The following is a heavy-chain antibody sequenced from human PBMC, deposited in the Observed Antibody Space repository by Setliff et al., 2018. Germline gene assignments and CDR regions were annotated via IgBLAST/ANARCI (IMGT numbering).Heavy chain of an antibody. CDR3: AKELEATTYYYYYYGMDV. Sequence: GGSLRLSCAASGFTFSSSAMSWVRQAPGKGLEWVSTISGRGGSTYYADSVKGRFTISRDNSKNTLYLQMSSLRAEDTAVYYCAKELEATTYYYYYYGMDVWGQGTTVTVSS. CDR1: GFTFSSSA. J-gene: IGHJ6*02. CDR2: ISGRGGST. V-gene: IGHV3-23*01. D-gene: IGHD1-26*01.